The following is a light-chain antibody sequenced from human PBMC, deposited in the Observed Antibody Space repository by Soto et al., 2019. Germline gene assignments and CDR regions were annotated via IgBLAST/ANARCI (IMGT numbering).Light chain of an antibody. CDR2: EVS. V-gene: IGLV2-8*01. CDR1: SSDIGGYNY. CDR3: TSYAGSNNLV. Sequence: QSVLTQPPSASGSPGQSVTISCTGTSSDIGGYNYVSWYQQHPSKAPKLIIYEVSKRPSGVPDRFSGSKSGNTASLTVSGLQAEDEADYYCTSYAGSNNLVFAGGTQLTVL. J-gene: IGLJ3*02.